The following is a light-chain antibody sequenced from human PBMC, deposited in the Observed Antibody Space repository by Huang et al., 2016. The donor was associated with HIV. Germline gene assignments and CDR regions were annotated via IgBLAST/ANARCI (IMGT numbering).Light chain of an antibody. CDR1: QAIAKS. J-gene: IGKJ2*01. V-gene: IGKV1-NL1*01. CDR2: AAS. Sequence: DIKMTKSPSSLSASVSKRVTITCRASQAIAKSVVWYQQKPGKAPKLLLYAASRLESGGPSKFSGSGSGTDYTLTISSLQPADFATYYCQQYHSTPYTFGQGTKLEIK. CDR3: QQYHSTPYT.